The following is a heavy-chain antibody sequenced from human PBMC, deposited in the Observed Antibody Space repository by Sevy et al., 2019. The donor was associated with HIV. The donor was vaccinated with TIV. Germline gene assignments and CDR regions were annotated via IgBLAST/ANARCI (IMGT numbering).Heavy chain of an antibody. CDR3: ARAYSSWFGTVHY. J-gene: IGHJ4*02. Sequence: GGSLRLSCAASGFIFSTYSMHWVRQAPGKGLEWVAAISYDGNNKYYADSVKGRFTISRDNPKNTLFLQVNSLRPKDTSVYYCARAYSSWFGTVHYWGQGTLVTVSS. CDR2: ISYDGNNK. CDR1: GFIFSTYS. V-gene: IGHV3-30-3*01. D-gene: IGHD6-13*01.